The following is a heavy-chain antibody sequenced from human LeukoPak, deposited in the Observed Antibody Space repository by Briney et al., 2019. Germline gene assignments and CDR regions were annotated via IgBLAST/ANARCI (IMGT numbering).Heavy chain of an antibody. Sequence: ASVKVSCKVSGGTFSGYALSWVRQAPGQGLEWMGGIIPIFGTANYAQKFQGRVTITADESASTAYMELSSLRSEDTAVYYCATSPYYYDSSGYYYDYWGQGTLVTVSS. CDR3: ATSPYYYDSSGYYYDY. J-gene: IGHJ4*02. D-gene: IGHD3-22*01. V-gene: IGHV1-69*13. CDR1: GGTFSGYA. CDR2: IIPIFGTA.